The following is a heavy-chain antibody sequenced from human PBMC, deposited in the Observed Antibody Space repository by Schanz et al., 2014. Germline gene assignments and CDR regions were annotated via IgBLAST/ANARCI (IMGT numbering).Heavy chain of an antibody. J-gene: IGHJ4*02. CDR1: GFTFSNHA. CDR3: AREDCSATSCYFRY. D-gene: IGHD2-21*01. V-gene: IGHV3-23*01. Sequence: EVQLLESGGGLVQPGGSLRLSCAASGFTFSNHALSWVRQAPGKGLEWVSGIGGSGDSTHYADSVKGRFIISRDNSKNTLYLQVNSLRGEDTAVYYCAREDCSATSCYFRYWGQGTLVTVSS. CDR2: IGGSGDST.